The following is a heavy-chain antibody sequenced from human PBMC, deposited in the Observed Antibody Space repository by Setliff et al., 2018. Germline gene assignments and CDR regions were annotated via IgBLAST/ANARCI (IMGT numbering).Heavy chain of an antibody. D-gene: IGHD1-1*01. CDR2: INPGNGNT. CDR1: GYTFTDYA. Sequence: ASVKVSCKASGYTFTDYAMHWVRRAPGQRLEWMGWINPGNGNTKYSQKFQGRVTMTRDTSISTAYMELSRLRSDDTAVYYCARDGASSGDHLFDYWGQGTLVTVSS. CDR3: ARDGASSGDHLFDY. J-gene: IGHJ4*02. V-gene: IGHV1-3*01.